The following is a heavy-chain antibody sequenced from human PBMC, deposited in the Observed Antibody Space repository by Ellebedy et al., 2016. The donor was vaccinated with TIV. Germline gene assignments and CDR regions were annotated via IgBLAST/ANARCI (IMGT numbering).Heavy chain of an antibody. Sequence: SETLSLXXAVSGGSISSGGYSWSWIRQPPGKGLEWIGYIYHSGSTYYNPSLKSRVTISVDRSKNQFSLKLSSVTAADTAVYYCARAFYGDGVDYWGQGTLVTVSS. J-gene: IGHJ4*02. V-gene: IGHV4-30-2*01. CDR2: IYHSGST. CDR3: ARAFYGDGVDY. CDR1: GGSISSGGYS. D-gene: IGHD4-17*01.